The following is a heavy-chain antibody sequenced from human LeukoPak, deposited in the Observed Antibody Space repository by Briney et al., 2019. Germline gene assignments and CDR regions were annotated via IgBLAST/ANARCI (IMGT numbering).Heavy chain of an antibody. CDR1: GGSISSSSYY. CDR3: ARHGGGSTYYYDSSGYYPFDY. CDR2: IYYSGST. Sequence: SETLPLTCTVSGGSISSSSYYWGWIRQPPGKGLEWIGRIYYSGSTYYNPSLKSRVTISVDTSKNQFSLKLSSVTAADTAVYYCARHGGGSTYYYDSSGYYPFDYWGQGTLVTVSS. J-gene: IGHJ4*02. D-gene: IGHD3-22*01. V-gene: IGHV4-39*01.